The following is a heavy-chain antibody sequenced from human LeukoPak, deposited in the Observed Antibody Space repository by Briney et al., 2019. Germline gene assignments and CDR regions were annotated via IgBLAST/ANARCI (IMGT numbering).Heavy chain of an antibody. CDR2: IYTSGST. D-gene: IGHD3-10*01. V-gene: IGHV4-61*02. Sequence: SETLSLTCTVSGYSISSGYYWGWIRQPAGKGLEWIGRIYTSGSTNYNPSLKSRVTISVDTSKNQFSLKLSSVTAADTAVYYCARHFITMVRGVIIDAFDIWGQGTMVTVSS. CDR1: GYSISSGYY. CDR3: ARHFITMVRGVIIDAFDI. J-gene: IGHJ3*02.